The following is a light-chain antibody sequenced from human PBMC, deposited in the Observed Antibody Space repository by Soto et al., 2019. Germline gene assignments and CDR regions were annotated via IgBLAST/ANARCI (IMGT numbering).Light chain of an antibody. CDR3: QRPNRCPRT. CDR2: SAS. V-gene: IGKV1-9*01. Sequence: DIQLTQSPSFLSASVGDRVTITCRASQDISSYLTWYQQRPGKVPRFLTHSASTLQSGVPSRFSPTGSGTAFTITISRLQPSDMATYYCQRPNRCPRTFGQGTKV. J-gene: IGKJ1*01. CDR1: QDISSY.